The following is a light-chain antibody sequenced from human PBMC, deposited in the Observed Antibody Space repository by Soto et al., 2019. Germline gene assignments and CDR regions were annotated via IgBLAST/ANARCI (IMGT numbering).Light chain of an antibody. V-gene: IGKV1-5*01. CDR2: DAS. Sequence: DIQMTQSPSTLSASVGDRVTITCRASQSIGSSLAWYQQRPGKAPKFLIYDASRLESGVPSRFSGRGSGTEFTFTINSLQPDDFATYYCQHYNTYPLTFGQGTKVEIK. CDR3: QHYNTYPLT. CDR1: QSIGSS. J-gene: IGKJ1*01.